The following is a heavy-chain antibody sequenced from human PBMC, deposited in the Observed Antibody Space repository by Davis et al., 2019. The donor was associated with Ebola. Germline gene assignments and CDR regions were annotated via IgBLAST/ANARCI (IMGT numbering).Heavy chain of an antibody. CDR1: GGSFSGYY. CDR3: ARGPHYYDSSGYYYAPRPHKQFDY. J-gene: IGHJ4*02. V-gene: IGHV4-34*01. D-gene: IGHD3-22*01. CDR2: INHSGST. Sequence: MPGGSLRLSCAVYGGSFSGYYWSWIRQPPGKGLEWIGEINHSGSTNYNPSLKSRVTISVDTSKNQFSLKLSSVTAADTAVYYCARGPHYYDSSGYYYAPRPHKQFDYWGQGTLVTVSS.